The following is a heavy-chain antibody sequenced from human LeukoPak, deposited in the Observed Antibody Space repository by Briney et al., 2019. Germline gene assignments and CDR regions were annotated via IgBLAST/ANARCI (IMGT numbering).Heavy chain of an antibody. CDR1: GYSFTSYW. V-gene: IGHV5-10-1*01. CDR2: VDPSDSYT. CDR3: ARQGGATPGY. D-gene: IGHD1-26*01. J-gene: IGHJ4*02. Sequence: PGESLKISCKGSGYSFTSYWISWVRQMPGKGLEWMGRVDPSDSYTNYSPSFEGHVTISADRSTNTAYLQWSSLKASDTAMYYCARQGGATPGYWGQGTLVTVPS.